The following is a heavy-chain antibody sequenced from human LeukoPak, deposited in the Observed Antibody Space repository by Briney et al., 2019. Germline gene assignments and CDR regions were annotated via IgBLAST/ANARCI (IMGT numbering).Heavy chain of an antibody. V-gene: IGHV4-34*01. J-gene: IGHJ4*02. CDR3: ARGYYDCWSGYSSYFDY. CDR2: INHSGST. D-gene: IGHD3-3*01. Sequence: SETLSLTCAVSGGSFSGYYWSWLRQPPGKGLEWIGEINHSGSTNYNPSLKSRLTISVDTSKSQFSLKLSSVTATDAAVYYCARGYYDCWSGYSSYFDYWGQGTLVTVSS. CDR1: GGSFSGYY.